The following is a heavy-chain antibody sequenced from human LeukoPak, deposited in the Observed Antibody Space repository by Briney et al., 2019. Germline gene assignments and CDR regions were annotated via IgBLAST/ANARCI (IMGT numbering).Heavy chain of an antibody. V-gene: IGHV3-23*01. CDR3: AKSMVRGVISFSDYYFDY. D-gene: IGHD3-10*01. CDR1: GFTFSSYA. Sequence: GGSLRLSCAASGFTFSSYAMSWVRQAPGKGLKWVSAISGSGGSTYYADSVKGRFSISRDNSKNTLYLQMNSLRAEDTAVYYCAKSMVRGVISFSDYYFDYWSQGTLVTVSS. J-gene: IGHJ4*02. CDR2: ISGSGGST.